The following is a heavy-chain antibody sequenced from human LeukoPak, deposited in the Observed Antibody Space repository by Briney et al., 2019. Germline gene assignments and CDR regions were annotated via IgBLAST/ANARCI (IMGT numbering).Heavy chain of an antibody. CDR1: GFTFSSYA. Sequence: GGSLRLSCAASGFTFSSYAMHWVRQAPGKGLEWVAVISYDGSNKYYADSVRGRFTISRDNSKNTLYLQMNSLRAEDTAVYYCAKDRWFGELLVGYFDSWGQGALVTVSS. CDR2: ISYDGSNK. D-gene: IGHD3-10*01. V-gene: IGHV3-30-3*01. J-gene: IGHJ4*02. CDR3: AKDRWFGELLVGYFDS.